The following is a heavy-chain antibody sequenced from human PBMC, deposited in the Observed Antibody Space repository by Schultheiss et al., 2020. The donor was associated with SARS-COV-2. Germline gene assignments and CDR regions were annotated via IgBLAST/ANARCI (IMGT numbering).Heavy chain of an antibody. J-gene: IGHJ6*02. Sequence: GESLKISCAASGFTFDDYAMHWVRQAPGKGLEWVSGMIGGGAITNYADSGKGRFTISRDNSKNTLYLQMNSLRAEDTAVYYCARDPLGFAYRGSRYYGMDVWGQGTTVTVSS. CDR1: GFTFDDYA. CDR3: ARDPLGFAYRGSRYYGMDV. D-gene: IGHD3-16*01. CDR2: MIGGGAIT. V-gene: IGHV3-23*01.